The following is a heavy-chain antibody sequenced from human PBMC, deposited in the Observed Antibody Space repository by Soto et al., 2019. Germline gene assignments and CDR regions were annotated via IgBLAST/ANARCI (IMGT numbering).Heavy chain of an antibody. D-gene: IGHD1-1*01. CDR3: ARLIERNWFDP. CDR2: IYHSGST. V-gene: IGHV4-30-2*01. J-gene: IGHJ5*02. CDR1: GGSISSDAYS. Sequence: SETLSLTCAVSGGSISSDAYSWSWIRQPPGKGLEWIGYIYHSGSTYYNPSLKSRVTISVDRSKNQFSLKLSSVTAADTAVYYCARLIERNWFDPWGQGTLVTVSS.